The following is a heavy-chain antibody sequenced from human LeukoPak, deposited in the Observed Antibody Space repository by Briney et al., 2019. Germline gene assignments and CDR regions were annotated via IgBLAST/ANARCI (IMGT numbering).Heavy chain of an antibody. CDR3: ARDGDSGWSLSH. D-gene: IGHD6-13*01. Sequence: GGSLRLSCAASGFTFANYWMTRVRQAPGKGLEWVAIINFDGSEKYYADSLKGRFTISRDNAEKSLYLQMNSLRAEDTALYYCARDGDSGWSLSHWGQGTLATVSS. CDR1: GFTFANYW. V-gene: IGHV3-7*01. CDR2: INFDGSEK. J-gene: IGHJ1*01.